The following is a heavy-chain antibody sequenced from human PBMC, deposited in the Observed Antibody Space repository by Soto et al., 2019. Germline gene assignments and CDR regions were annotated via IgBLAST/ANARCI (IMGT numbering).Heavy chain of an antibody. V-gene: IGHV5-51*03. D-gene: IGHD5-18*01. CDR1: GYNFTTYW. Sequence: EVQLVQSGAEVKKPGESLKISCKGSGYNFTTYWIGWVRQMSGKGLEWMGIIYPGDSDTRYSPSFQGQVTMSADKSISTAYLQWSSLKASDTAMYFCARRSPAYSYGAWGQGTLVTVSS. J-gene: IGHJ5*02. CDR2: IYPGDSDT. CDR3: ARRSPAYSYGA.